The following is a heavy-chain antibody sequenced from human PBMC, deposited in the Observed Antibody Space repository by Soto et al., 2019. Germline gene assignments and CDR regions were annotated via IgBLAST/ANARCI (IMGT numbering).Heavy chain of an antibody. Sequence: PGGTLTLSCSSRSFAFPNACMRRARQAPGKGLEWVGRIKSKTDGGTTDYAAPVKGRFTISRDDSQNTLYLQMNSLKTEDTAVYYCTPYFYVSSGYSYALFDTSGQGTLVTVSS. CDR1: SFAFPNAC. V-gene: IGHV3-15*01. CDR2: IKSKTDGGTT. D-gene: IGHD3-22*01. CDR3: TPYFYVSSGYSYALFDT. J-gene: IGHJ4*02.